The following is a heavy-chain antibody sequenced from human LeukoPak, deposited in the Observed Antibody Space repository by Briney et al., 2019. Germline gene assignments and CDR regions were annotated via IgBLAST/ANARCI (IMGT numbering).Heavy chain of an antibody. CDR1: GGSFSGYY. D-gene: IGHD5-18*01. J-gene: IGHJ4*02. V-gene: IGHV4-34*01. CDR3: ARCGYSYGPAADY. Sequence: KPSETLSLTCAVYGGSFSGYYRSWIRQPPGKGLEWIGEINHSGSTNYNPSLKSRVTISVDTSKNQFSLKLSSVTAADTAVYYCARCGYSYGPAADYWGQGTLVTVSS. CDR2: INHSGST.